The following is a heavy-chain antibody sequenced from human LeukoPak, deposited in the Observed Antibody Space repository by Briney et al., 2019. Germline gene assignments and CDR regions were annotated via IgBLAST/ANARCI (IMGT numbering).Heavy chain of an antibody. CDR3: VKVAKYYYGSETYYFFEH. CDR1: GFTFTTYW. J-gene: IGHJ4*02. D-gene: IGHD3-10*01. V-gene: IGHV3-7*01. Sequence: GGSLRLSYAASGFTFTTYWMSWVRQLPGKGLEWVANINQDGTEKYYVDSVKGRFTISRDNAKNSLDLQMNSLRVEDTGIYYCVKVAKYYYGSETYYFFEHWGQGTPVTASS. CDR2: INQDGTEK.